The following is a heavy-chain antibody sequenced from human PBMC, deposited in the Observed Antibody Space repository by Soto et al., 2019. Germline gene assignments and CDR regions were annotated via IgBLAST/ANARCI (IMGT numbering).Heavy chain of an antibody. CDR1: GYTFTSYG. D-gene: IGHD3-22*01. J-gene: IGHJ4*02. CDR2: ISAYNGNT. Sequence: ASVKVSCKASGYTFTSYGISWVRQAPGQGLEWMGWISAYNGNTNYAQKLQGRVTMTTDTSTSTAYMELRSLRSDDTAVYYCARFEYYYDSSGYYYFAYLDYWGQGTLVTVSS. V-gene: IGHV1-18*01. CDR3: ARFEYYYDSSGYYYFAYLDY.